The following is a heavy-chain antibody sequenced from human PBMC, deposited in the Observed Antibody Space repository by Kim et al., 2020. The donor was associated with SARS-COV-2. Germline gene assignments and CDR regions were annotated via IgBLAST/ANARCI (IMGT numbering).Heavy chain of an antibody. CDR2: IKQDGSGK. CDR1: GVTFSSYW. V-gene: IGHV3-7*01. J-gene: IGHJ2*01. D-gene: IGHD6-13*01. CDR3: AGDRLGQQQSAHFDL. Sequence: GGSLRLSCAASGVTFSSYWMSWFRQAPGKGLEWVANIKQDGSGKYYVDSVKGRVTISRDNAKNSLYLQMNSLRAEDTAVYYCAGDRLGQQQSAHFDLWGRGTLVTVSS.